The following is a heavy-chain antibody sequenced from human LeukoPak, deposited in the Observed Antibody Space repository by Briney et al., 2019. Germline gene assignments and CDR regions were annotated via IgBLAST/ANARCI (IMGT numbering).Heavy chain of an antibody. CDR2: INPNSGGT. J-gene: IGHJ3*02. Sequence: ASVKVSCKASGYTFTYYYMHWVRQAPGQGLEWMGWINPNSGGTNYAQKFQGRVTMTRDTSFSTAYMELSRLRSDDTAVYYCARQGYRSSSACYAAAFDIWGQGTMVTVS. V-gene: IGHV1-2*02. CDR3: ARQGYRSSSACYAAAFDI. CDR1: GYTFTYYY. D-gene: IGHD2-2*01.